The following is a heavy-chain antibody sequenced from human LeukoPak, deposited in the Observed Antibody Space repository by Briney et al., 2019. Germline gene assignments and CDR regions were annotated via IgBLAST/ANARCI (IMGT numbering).Heavy chain of an antibody. V-gene: IGHV1-46*01. D-gene: IGHD4-23*01. CDR3: AKSVYGGNSWGFDC. CDR2: INPLGGST. CDR1: GYTFTSYF. J-gene: IGHJ4*02. Sequence: ASVKVSCKASGYTFTSYFMHWVRQAPGQGLEWMGIINPLGGSTSYAQNFQGRLTMTRGTSTSTVNMELNNLRSEDTAVYYCAKSVYGGNSWGFDCWGQGTLVTVSS.